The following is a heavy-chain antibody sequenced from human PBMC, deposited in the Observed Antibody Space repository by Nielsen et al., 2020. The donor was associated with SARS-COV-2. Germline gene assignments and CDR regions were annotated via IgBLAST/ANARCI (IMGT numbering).Heavy chain of an antibody. CDR2: TYYRSKWFI. CDR1: GDSVSSNSAV. Sequence: SETLSLTCAIAGDSVSSNSAVWNWIRQSPSRGLEWLGRTYYRSKWFIDYAVSVKSRISITPDTSKNQFSLQLDSVTPEDTALYYCARSNWNDVRDAFDIWGQGTKVTVSS. J-gene: IGHJ3*02. D-gene: IGHD1-1*01. CDR3: ARSNWNDVRDAFDI. V-gene: IGHV6-1*01.